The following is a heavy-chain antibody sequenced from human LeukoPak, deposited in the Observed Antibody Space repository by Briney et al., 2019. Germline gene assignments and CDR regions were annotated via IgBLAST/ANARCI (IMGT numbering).Heavy chain of an antibody. CDR2: IKEDGSAK. CDR1: GFTFSNYW. V-gene: IGHV3-7*01. D-gene: IGHD3-22*01. CDR3: ARDLYRIVVVPHYFDY. J-gene: IGHJ4*02. Sequence: GGSLRLSCAASGFTFSNYWMGWVRQAPGKGLEWVANIKEDGSAKYYVDSVQGRFTISRDNAKNSLFLQMDSLRAEDTAVYYCARDLYRIVVVPHYFDYWGQGTLVTVSS.